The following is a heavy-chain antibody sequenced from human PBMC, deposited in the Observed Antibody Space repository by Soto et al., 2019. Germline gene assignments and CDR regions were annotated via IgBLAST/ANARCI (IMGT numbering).Heavy chain of an antibody. CDR3: ASAAVTGTAGLDF. V-gene: IGHV1-2*02. Sequence: VASVKVSCKASGYTFSGFYMHWVRQAPGQGLEWMGWINPNSGGTKSAEKFQGRVTMTRDTSISTAYMELSRLTYDDTAVYYCASAAVTGTAGLDFCGQGTQVTVSS. J-gene: IGHJ4*02. CDR1: GYTFSGFY. D-gene: IGHD6-19*01. CDR2: INPNSGGT.